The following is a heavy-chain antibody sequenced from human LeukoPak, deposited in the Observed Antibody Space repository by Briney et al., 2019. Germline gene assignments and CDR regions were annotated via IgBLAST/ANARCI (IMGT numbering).Heavy chain of an antibody. D-gene: IGHD3-16*02. V-gene: IGHV1-3*01. J-gene: IGHJ4*02. CDR2: INAGNGNT. CDR3: ARARLSASLYYFDY. Sequence: ASVNVSCKASGYTFTSYAMHWVRQAPGQRLEWMGWINAGNGNTKYSQKFQGRVTITRDTSASTAYMELSSLRSEDTAMYYCARARLSASLYYFDYWGQGTLVTVSS. CDR1: GYTFTSYA.